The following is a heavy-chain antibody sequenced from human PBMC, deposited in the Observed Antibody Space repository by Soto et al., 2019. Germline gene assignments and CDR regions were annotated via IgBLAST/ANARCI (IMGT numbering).Heavy chain of an antibody. CDR1: VYSFTNYW. V-gene: IGHV5-51*01. CDR2: IYPGDSDT. CDR3: ARHSSGWYSDC. Sequence: PGESLKISCKASVYSFTNYWIGWVRQMPGKGLEWMGIIYPGDSDTRYSPSFQGQVTISADKSISTAYLQWSGLKASDTAMYYCARHSSGWYSDCWGQGTLVTVSS. D-gene: IGHD6-19*01. J-gene: IGHJ4*02.